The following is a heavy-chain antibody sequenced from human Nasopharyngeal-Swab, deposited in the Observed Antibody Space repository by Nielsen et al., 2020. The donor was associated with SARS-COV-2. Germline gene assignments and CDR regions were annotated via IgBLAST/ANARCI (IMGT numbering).Heavy chain of an antibody. Sequence: GESLKISCAASGFTFSGYWMSWVRQVPGKGPEWVANIKQDASEMYYVDSVKGRFTISRDNAKNSLFLQMNSLRAEDTAVYYCARAWWLRGYFDYWGQGTLVTVSS. D-gene: IGHD5-12*01. V-gene: IGHV3-7*01. CDR2: IKQDASEM. J-gene: IGHJ4*02. CDR3: ARAWWLRGYFDY. CDR1: GFTFSGYW.